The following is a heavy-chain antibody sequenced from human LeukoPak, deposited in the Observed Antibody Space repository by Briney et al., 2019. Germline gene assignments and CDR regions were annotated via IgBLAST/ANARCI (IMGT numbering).Heavy chain of an antibody. Sequence: ASVKVSCTASGYTFTGNYIHWVRQAPGQGLEWMGMIYPRDGSTSYAQKFQGRVTVTRDTSTSTVHMELSGLRSEDTAVYYCARDLEGFDYWGQGTLVTVSS. CDR1: GYTFTGNY. CDR3: ARDLEGFDY. J-gene: IGHJ4*02. V-gene: IGHV1-46*01. CDR2: IYPRDGST.